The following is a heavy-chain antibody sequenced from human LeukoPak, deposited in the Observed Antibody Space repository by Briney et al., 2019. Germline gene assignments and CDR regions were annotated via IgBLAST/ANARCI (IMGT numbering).Heavy chain of an antibody. D-gene: IGHD6-19*01. J-gene: IGHJ4*02. CDR2: INPNSGGT. CDR3: ARDLKRGYSSGRYSWGTGSSNDY. Sequence: GASVKVSCKASGYTFTGYYMHWVRQAPGQGLEWMGWINPNSGGTNYAQKFQGRVTMTRDTSISTAHMELRSLRSDDTAVYYCARDLKRGYSSGRYSWGTGSSNDYWGQGTLVTVSS. CDR1: GYTFTGYY. V-gene: IGHV1-2*02.